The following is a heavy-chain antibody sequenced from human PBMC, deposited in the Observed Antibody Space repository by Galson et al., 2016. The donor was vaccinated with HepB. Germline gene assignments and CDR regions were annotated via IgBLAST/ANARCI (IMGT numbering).Heavy chain of an antibody. Sequence: QSGAEVKKPGESLRISCKGSGYSFTSYWITWVRQMPGKGPEWMGRIDPDNSNTKYSPSFQGHVTISADKSITTAYLQWSSLKASDTAMYYCARLRYDHAGSGYYSDYWGQGTQVTVSS. J-gene: IGHJ4*02. V-gene: IGHV5-10-1*01. CDR3: ARLRYDHAGSGYYSDY. CDR2: IDPDNSNT. CDR1: GYSFTSYW. D-gene: IGHD3-22*01.